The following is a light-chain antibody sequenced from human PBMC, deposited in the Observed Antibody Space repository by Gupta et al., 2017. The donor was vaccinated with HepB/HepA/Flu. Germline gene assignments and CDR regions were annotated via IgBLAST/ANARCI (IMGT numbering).Light chain of an antibody. CDR3: QQYSSSPLT. CDR1: QSVLYSSNNKNY. V-gene: IGKV4-1*01. CDR2: WAS. Sequence: DIVMTQSPDSLAVSLGERANINCKSSQSVLYSSNNKNYFAWYQQKPGQPPKLLLYWASTRESGVPDRFSGSGSGTDFTLTISSLQAEDVAVYYCQQYSSSPLTFGGGTEVEIK. J-gene: IGKJ4*01.